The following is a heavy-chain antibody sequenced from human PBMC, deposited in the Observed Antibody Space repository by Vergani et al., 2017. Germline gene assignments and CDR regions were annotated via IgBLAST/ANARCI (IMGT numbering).Heavy chain of an antibody. D-gene: IGHD1-1*01. J-gene: IGHJ6*02. CDR3: ARNPCISTTRHYYAMDV. Sequence: LEESGGGSVKPGGSLRLSCAASGFKFSDHYMSWIRQAPGKGLEWVSHISPGASTVSYTDSVTGRFTVSRDNDNNSLMLDMTTLRVEATAVYYCARNPCISTTRHYYAMDVWGQGTTVTVSS. V-gene: IGHV3-11*04. CDR1: GFKFSDHY. CDR2: ISPGASTV.